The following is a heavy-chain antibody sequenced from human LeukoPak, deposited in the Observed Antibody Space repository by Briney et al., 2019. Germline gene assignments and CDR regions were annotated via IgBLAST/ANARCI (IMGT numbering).Heavy chain of an antibody. Sequence: SETLSLTCSVSGGSISDYYWSWIRQPPGKGLEWIGYIYRGGTINYNPSVKSRVTMSLDTSKNQISLMLNSVTAADTAIYYCARHWLEAAKTYSYWFDPWGQGTLVAVSS. D-gene: IGHD6-13*01. CDR1: GGSISDYY. CDR2: IYRGGTI. J-gene: IGHJ5*02. V-gene: IGHV4-4*09. CDR3: ARHWLEAAKTYSYWFDP.